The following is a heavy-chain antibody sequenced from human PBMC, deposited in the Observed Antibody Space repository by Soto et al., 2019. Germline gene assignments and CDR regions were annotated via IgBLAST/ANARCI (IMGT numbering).Heavy chain of an antibody. J-gene: IGHJ6*02. CDR3: ARGYCSSTSCYAGIWDYGMDV. CDR2: INHSGST. CDR1: GGSFSGYY. V-gene: IGHV4-34*01. D-gene: IGHD2-2*01. Sequence: QVQLQQWGAGLLKPSETLSLTCAVYGGSFSGYYWSWIRQPPGKGLEWIGEINHSGSTNYNPSLKGRVTISVDTSKNQFSLKLSSVTAADTAVYYCARGYCSSTSCYAGIWDYGMDVWGQGTTVTVSS.